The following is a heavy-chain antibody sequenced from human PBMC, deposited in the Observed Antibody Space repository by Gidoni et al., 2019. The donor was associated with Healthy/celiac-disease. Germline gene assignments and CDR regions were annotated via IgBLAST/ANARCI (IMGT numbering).Heavy chain of an antibody. CDR3: ARDYGDFEYYYYGMDV. V-gene: IGHV3-33*01. CDR1: GFTFSSYG. Sequence: QVQLVESGGGVVQPGRSLRLSCAASGFTFSSYGMHWVRQAPGKGLEWVAVIWYDGSNKYYADSVKGRFTISRDNSKNTLYLQMNSLRAEDTAVYYCARDYGDFEYYYYGMDVWGQGTTVTVSS. CDR2: IWYDGSNK. D-gene: IGHD4-17*01. J-gene: IGHJ6*02.